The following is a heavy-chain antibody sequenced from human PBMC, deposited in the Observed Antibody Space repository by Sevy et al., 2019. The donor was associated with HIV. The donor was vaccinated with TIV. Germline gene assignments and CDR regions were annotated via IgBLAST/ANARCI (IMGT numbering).Heavy chain of an antibody. J-gene: IGHJ3*02. CDR1: GYTFTDYF. V-gene: IGHV1-2*02. D-gene: IGHD3-22*01. CDR2: INPNSGGT. CDR3: ASLSGYYYDSSRYYNTDAFDI. Sequence: ASVKVSCKASGYTFTDYFIHWVRQAPGQGLEWMGWINPNSGGTNYAQRFRGRVTMTRDTSISTAYMELSRLRSDDTAVYYCASLSGYYYDSSRYYNTDAFDIWGQGTMVTVSS.